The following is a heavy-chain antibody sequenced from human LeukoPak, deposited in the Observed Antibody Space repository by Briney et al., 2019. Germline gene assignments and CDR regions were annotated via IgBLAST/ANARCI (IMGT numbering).Heavy chain of an antibody. Sequence: ASVKVSCKASGYTFTSYYMHWVRQAPGQGLEWMGIINPSGGSTSYAQKFQGRVTMTRDTSTSTVYMELSSLRSEDTAVYYCARVGYDILTGYRAEYFQHWGQGTLVTVSS. CDR3: ARVGYDILTGYRAEYFQH. D-gene: IGHD3-9*01. J-gene: IGHJ1*01. V-gene: IGHV1-46*01. CDR1: GYTFTSYY. CDR2: INPSGGST.